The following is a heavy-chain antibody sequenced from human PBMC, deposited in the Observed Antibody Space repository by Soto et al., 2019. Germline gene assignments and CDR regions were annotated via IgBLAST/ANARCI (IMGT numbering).Heavy chain of an antibody. J-gene: IGHJ5*02. CDR2: IFHDGNT. CDR1: GASIGSGGC. Sequence: SETLSLTCAVSGASIGSGGCGSCGRQPPGKGLEWIAEIFHDGNTNYSPSLKSRVTISVDKSQNQFSLNVYSVTAADTAVYYCARHEGWTGPDQWGQGTLVTVSS. D-gene: IGHD2-8*02. V-gene: IGHV4-4*02. CDR3: ARHEGWTGPDQ.